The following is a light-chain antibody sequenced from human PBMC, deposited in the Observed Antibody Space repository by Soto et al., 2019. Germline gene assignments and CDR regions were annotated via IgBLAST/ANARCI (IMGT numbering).Light chain of an antibody. V-gene: IGKV1-8*01. Sequence: IRMTQSASSFSASTGHRVTITCRASQGISSYLAWYQQKPGKAPKLLIYAASTLQSGVPSRLSGSGSGTDFTLTISCLQSEDFATYYCQQYYSYPSITFGQGTRLEIK. J-gene: IGKJ5*01. CDR1: QGISSY. CDR3: QQYYSYPSIT. CDR2: AAS.